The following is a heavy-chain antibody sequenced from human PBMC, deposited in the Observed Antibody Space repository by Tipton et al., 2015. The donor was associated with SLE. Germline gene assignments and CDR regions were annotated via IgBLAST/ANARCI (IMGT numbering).Heavy chain of an antibody. CDR3: ARGRRPVTGWFDP. CDR1: GYTFTSYD. CDR2: MNPNSGNT. V-gene: IGHV1-8*01. Sequence: QSGPEVKKPGASVKVSCKASGYTFTSYDINWLRQATGQGLEWVGWMNPNSGNTGYAQKFQGRVTMTRNTSISTAYMELSSLRSEDTAVYYCARGRRPVTGWFDPWGQGTLVTVSS. D-gene: IGHD3-9*01. J-gene: IGHJ5*02.